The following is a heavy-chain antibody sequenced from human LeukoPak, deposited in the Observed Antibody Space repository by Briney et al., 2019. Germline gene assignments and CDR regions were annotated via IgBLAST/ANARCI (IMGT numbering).Heavy chain of an antibody. V-gene: IGHV5-51*01. CDR3: ARHSGGSPGDY. CDR2: IYPGDSDT. Sequence: GESLKISCKGSGYSFTNYWIGWVRQMPGKGLGWMGIIYPGDSDTKYSPSFQGQVTISADNSISTAYLQWSSLKASDSAVYYCARHSGGSPGDYWGQGTLVTVSS. CDR1: GYSFTNYW. J-gene: IGHJ4*02. D-gene: IGHD1-26*01.